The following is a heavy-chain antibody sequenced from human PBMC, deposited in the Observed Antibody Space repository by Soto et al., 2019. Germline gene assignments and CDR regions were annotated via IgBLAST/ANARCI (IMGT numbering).Heavy chain of an antibody. CDR3: ARTENVGYYPH. J-gene: IGHJ4*02. V-gene: IGHV4-59*08. CDR1: GGCVKSYD. D-gene: IGHD3-3*01. CDR2: IYYSGST. Sequence: GTHALVRAACGGCVKSYDWGGIRQPPGKGLEWIGYIYYSGSTNYNPSLKSRVTISVDTSKNQFSLKLSSVTAADSAVYDGARTENVGYYPHWVQGNLVTFSS.